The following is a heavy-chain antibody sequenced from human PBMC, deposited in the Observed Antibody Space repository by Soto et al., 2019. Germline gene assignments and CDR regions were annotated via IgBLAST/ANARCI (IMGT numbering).Heavy chain of an antibody. D-gene: IGHD5-18*01. V-gene: IGHV1-8*02. CDR3: ARMESFGSLNWFDP. CDR1: GYTFTNND. Sequence: ASVKVSCKASGYTFTNNDVSWVRQATGQGLEWMGWMNHGSGDTGYAQKFQGRVTMTRDISIATAYMELNSLTSEDTAIYYCARMESFGSLNWFDPWGQGTLVTVSS. J-gene: IGHJ5*02. CDR2: MNHGSGDT.